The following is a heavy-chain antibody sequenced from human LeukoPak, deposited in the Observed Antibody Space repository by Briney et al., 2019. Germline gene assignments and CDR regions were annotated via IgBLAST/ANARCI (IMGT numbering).Heavy chain of an antibody. J-gene: IGHJ4*02. CDR2: ISAYNGNT. CDR1: GYTFTSYG. CDR3: AREAPGIAAPSDY. V-gene: IGHV1-18*01. D-gene: IGHD6-13*01. Sequence: ASVKLSCKASGYTFTSYGISWVRQHPRQGLEEMGWISAYNGNTNYAPKLKGRVTMTTDTSTSTAYMELRSLRSDDTAVYYCAREAPGIAAPSDYWGQGTLVTVSS.